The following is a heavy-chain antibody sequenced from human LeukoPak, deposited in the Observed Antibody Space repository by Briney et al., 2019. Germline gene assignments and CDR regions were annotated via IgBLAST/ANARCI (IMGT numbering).Heavy chain of an antibody. Sequence: GGSLRLSCATSGFIFSNYAMSWVRQAPGKGLEWVSAISGSGGSTYYADSVKGRFTISRDNSKNTLYLQMNSLRAEDTAVYYCAKESYSAGYAVYYYYYMDVWGKGTTVTVSS. V-gene: IGHV3-23*01. CDR1: GFIFSNYA. D-gene: IGHD3-22*01. CDR2: ISGSGGST. J-gene: IGHJ6*03. CDR3: AKESYSAGYAVYYYYYMDV.